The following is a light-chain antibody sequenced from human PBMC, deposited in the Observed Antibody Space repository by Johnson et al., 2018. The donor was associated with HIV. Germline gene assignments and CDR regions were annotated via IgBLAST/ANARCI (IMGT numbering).Light chain of an antibody. CDR3: GTWDTSLGAQYV. CDR1: TSNIGTNY. V-gene: IGLV1-51*02. CDR2: ENN. Sequence: QSVLTQPPSVSAAPGQKVTISCSGGTSNIGTNYVSWYQQLPGTAPKLLIYENNTRPSGIPARSSDSQSVTSSTLSTTGLQPRDEAHYYCGTWDTSLGAQYVFGSGTKVTVL. J-gene: IGLJ1*01.